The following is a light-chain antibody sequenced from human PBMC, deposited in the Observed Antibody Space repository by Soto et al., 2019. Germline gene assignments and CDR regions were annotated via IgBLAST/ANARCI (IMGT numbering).Light chain of an antibody. CDR3: CPYSGPYIHYV. CDR2: DVS. Sequence: QSVLTQPRSVSGSPGQSVTISCTGTSSDVGGYNYVSWYQQHPGKAPELMIYDVSKRPSGVPDRFSGSKSGNTASLTISGLQPEDDADYSCCPYSGPYIHYVFGSATRSPT. V-gene: IGLV2-11*01. J-gene: IGLJ1*01. CDR1: SSDVGGYNY.